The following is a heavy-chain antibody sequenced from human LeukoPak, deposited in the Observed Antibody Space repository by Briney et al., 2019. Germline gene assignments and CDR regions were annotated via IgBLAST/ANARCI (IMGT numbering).Heavy chain of an antibody. J-gene: IGHJ3*02. CDR3: TRDGGEGGNSAFDI. CDR2: IRRGSNSYTT. CDR1: GCTFSDYI. Sequence: GGSLRLSCAASGCTFSDYILDWVRQAPGKGLEWVGRIRRGSNSYTTEYAASVKGRFIISRDDSKNSLYLHMNSLKTEDTAVYHCTRDGGEGGNSAFDIWGQGTMVTVSS. D-gene: IGHD3-16*01. V-gene: IGHV3-72*01.